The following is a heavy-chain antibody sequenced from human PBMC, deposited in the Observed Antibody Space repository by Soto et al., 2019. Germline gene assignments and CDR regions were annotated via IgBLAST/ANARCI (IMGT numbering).Heavy chain of an antibody. D-gene: IGHD3-10*01. Sequence: QVQLVQSGAEVKKPGASVKVSCKASGYTFTSYYMHWVRQAPGQGLEWMGIINPSGGSTSYAQKFQGRVTMTRDTSTSTVYMELSRLRSEDTAVYYCERSSTMVRGVSWFDPWGQGTMVTVSS. J-gene: IGHJ5*02. V-gene: IGHV1-46*01. CDR3: ERSSTMVRGVSWFDP. CDR2: INPSGGST. CDR1: GYTFTSYY.